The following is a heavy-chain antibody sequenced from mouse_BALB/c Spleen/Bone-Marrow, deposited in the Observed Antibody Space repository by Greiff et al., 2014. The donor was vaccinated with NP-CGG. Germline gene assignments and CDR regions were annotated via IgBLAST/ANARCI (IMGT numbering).Heavy chain of an antibody. V-gene: IGHV1-69*02. J-gene: IGHJ2*01. CDR1: GYTFTSYW. Sequence: QVQLKESGAELVRPGASVKLSCKASGYTFTSYWINWVKQRPGQGLEWIGNIYPSDSYTNYNQKFKDKATLTVDKSSSTAYMQXSXXXXEDXAVYYCTRRGSTMSYFDYWGQGTTLTVSS. CDR2: IYPSDSYT. CDR3: TRRGSTMSYFDY. D-gene: IGHD2-4*01.